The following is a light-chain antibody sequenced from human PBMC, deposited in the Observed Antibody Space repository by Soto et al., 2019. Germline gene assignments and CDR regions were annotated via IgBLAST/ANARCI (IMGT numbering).Light chain of an antibody. J-gene: IGKJ5*01. CDR1: QTVTSNY. V-gene: IGKV3-20*01. CDR3: QQYSNWPPIT. Sequence: EIVLTQSPGTLSLSPGERATLSCGASQTVTSNYLAWYQQKPGQAPRLLIFGASIRVTGIPDRFSGSGFGTEFTLTISSLQSEDFAVYYCQQYSNWPPITFGQGTRLEIK. CDR2: GAS.